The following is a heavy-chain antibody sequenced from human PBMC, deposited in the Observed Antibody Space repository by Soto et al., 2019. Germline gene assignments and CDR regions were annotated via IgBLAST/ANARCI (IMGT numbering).Heavy chain of an antibody. CDR1: GFTFSSYA. CDR3: ARTLQKYCSSTSCHAFDI. J-gene: IGHJ3*02. V-gene: IGHV3-21*01. Sequence: GGSLRLSCAASGFTFSSYAMSWVRQAPGKGLEWVSSISSSSSYIYYADSVKGRFTISRDNAKNSLYLQMNSLRAEDTAVYYGARTLQKYCSSTSCHAFDIWGQGTMVTVSS. D-gene: IGHD2-2*01. CDR2: ISSSSSYI.